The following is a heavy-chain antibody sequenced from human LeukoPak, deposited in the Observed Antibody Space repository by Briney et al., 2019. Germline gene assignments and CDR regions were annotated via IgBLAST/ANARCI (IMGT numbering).Heavy chain of an antibody. CDR2: IYYSGST. D-gene: IGHD3-16*01. CDR3: ARGLHVGETLPYYF. J-gene: IGHJ4*02. Sequence: SETLSLTCTVSGVSISSSNYYWGWIRLSPGKGLELIGTIYYSGSTFDNPSLKSRVTISVDTSKNQFSINVTSVTAADTAMYYCARGLHVGETLPYYFWSQGTMVTVSS. CDR1: GVSISSSNYY. V-gene: IGHV4-39*01.